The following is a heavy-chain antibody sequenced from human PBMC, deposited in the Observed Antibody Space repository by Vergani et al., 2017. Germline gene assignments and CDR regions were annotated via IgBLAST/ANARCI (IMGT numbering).Heavy chain of an antibody. D-gene: IGHD5-24*01. CDR1: GYTFTSYD. J-gene: IGHJ3*02. Sequence: QVQLVQSGAEVKKPGASVKVSCKASGYTFTSYDINWVRQATGQGLEWMGWMNPNSGNTGYAQKFQGRVTMTRNTSISTAYMELSRLRSDDTAVYYCARDLGGDGYNYGAFDIWGQGTMVTVSS. CDR3: ARDLGGDGYNYGAFDI. CDR2: MNPNSGNT. V-gene: IGHV1-8*01.